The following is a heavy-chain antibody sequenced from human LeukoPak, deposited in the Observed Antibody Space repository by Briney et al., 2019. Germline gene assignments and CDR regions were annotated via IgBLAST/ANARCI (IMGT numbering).Heavy chain of an antibody. CDR3: ARRAPGNYNFDY. Sequence: GESLKISCKGSGYSFTSYWIGWVRQVPGKGLEWMGIIYPGDSDTTYSPFFQGQVTISADESISTAYLQWSSLKASDTAMYYCARRAPGNYNFDYWGQGTLVTVSS. CDR2: IYPGDSDT. D-gene: IGHD4-11*01. J-gene: IGHJ4*02. CDR1: GYSFTSYW. V-gene: IGHV5-51*01.